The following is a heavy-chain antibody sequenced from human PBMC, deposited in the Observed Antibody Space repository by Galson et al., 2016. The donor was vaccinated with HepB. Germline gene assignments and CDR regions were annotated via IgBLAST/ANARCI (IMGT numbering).Heavy chain of an antibody. Sequence: SETLSLTCAVSGVSISSGNWWIWVRQAPGEGLEWIGEISHSGSTNYNPSIQSRVTISVDKSANQFSLKLSSVTAADTAIYYRTKDPYYYGSGSGLDVWGQGTTVTVSS. V-gene: IGHV4-4*02. CDR1: GVSISSGNW. CDR3: TKDPYYYGSGSGLDV. CDR2: ISHSGST. J-gene: IGHJ6*02. D-gene: IGHD3-10*01.